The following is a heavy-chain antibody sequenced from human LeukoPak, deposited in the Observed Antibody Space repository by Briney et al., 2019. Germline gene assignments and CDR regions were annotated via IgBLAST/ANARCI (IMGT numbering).Heavy chain of an antibody. Sequence: ASVKVSCKASGYTFTGYYMHWVRQAPGQGLEWMGWINPNSGGTGYAQKFQGRVTMTRNTSISTAYMELSSLRSEDTAVYYCARGSHDFWSGYYTLWGQGTLVTVSS. CDR2: INPNSGGT. CDR1: GYTFTGYY. D-gene: IGHD3-3*01. CDR3: ARGSHDFWSGYYTL. V-gene: IGHV1-8*02. J-gene: IGHJ4*02.